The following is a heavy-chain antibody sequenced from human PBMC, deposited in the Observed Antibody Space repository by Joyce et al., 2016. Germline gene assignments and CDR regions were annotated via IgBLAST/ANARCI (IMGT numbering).Heavy chain of an antibody. CDR1: GYTFTSYY. Sequence: QVQLVQSGAEVKKPGASVKVSCKASGYTFTSYYIHWVRQAPGQGLEWMGKINPRGGSTTYAQKLQGRVTMTRDTSTSTVYIQLSSLRSEDTAVYYCARWGSDSSAYSDYWGQGTLVTVSS. CDR3: ARWGSDSSAYSDY. J-gene: IGHJ4*02. D-gene: IGHD3-22*01. V-gene: IGHV1-46*01. CDR2: INPRGGST.